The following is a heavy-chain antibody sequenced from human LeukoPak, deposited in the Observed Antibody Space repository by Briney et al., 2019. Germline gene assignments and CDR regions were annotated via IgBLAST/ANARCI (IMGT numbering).Heavy chain of an antibody. CDR1: GFTFSSYA. D-gene: IGHD2-15*01. J-gene: IGHJ5*02. Sequence: QSGGSLRLSCAASGFTFSSYAMSWVRQAPGKGLEWVSAISGSGGSTYYADSVKGRFTISRDNSKNTLYLQMNSLRAEDTAVYYCAKDDCSGGSCYWRGSNWFDPWGQGTLVTVSS. V-gene: IGHV3-23*01. CDR3: AKDDCSGGSCYWRGSNWFDP. CDR2: ISGSGGST.